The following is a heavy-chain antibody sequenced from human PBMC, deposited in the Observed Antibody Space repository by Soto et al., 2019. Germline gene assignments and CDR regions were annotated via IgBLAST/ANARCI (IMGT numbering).Heavy chain of an antibody. CDR2: ISGTDGAT. J-gene: IGHJ4*02. Sequence: EVQMLESGGALIQPGGSLRLSCAASGFTFSSYAMSWVRQTSGKGLQWVSTISGTDGATYYAASVKGRFTISRDNSQNILYQKMNNLRAEDTDIYFCAKYAGFSPGVRFNFDYWGQGTLVTVSS. V-gene: IGHV3-23*01. CDR1: GFTFSSYA. CDR3: AKYAGFSPGVRFNFDY. D-gene: IGHD7-27*01.